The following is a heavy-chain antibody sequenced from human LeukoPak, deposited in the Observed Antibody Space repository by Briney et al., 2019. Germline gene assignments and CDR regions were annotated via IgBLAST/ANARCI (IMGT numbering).Heavy chain of an antibody. CDR1: GFTFSSYW. J-gene: IGHJ6*02. Sequence: GGSLRLSCAASGFTFSSYWMHWVRQAPGKGLVWVSRANSDDSSTTYADSVKGRFTISRDDAKNTLYLQMNSLRPEDTAVYYCARDWVDTAVVYYGMDVWGQGTTVTVSS. D-gene: IGHD5-18*01. V-gene: IGHV3-74*01. CDR2: ANSDDSST. CDR3: ARDWVDTAVVYYGMDV.